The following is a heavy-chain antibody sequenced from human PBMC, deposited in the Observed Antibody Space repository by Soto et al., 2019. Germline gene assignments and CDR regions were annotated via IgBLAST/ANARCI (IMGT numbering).Heavy chain of an antibody. Sequence: QVQLVESGGGVVQPGRSLRLSCAASGFTFSSYGMHWVRQAPGKGLEWVAVIWYDGSNKYYADSVKGRFTISRDNSKNTLYLQMNSLRAEDTAVYYCARDRVVVAATPAWFDPWGQGTLVTVSS. J-gene: IGHJ5*02. CDR2: IWYDGSNK. D-gene: IGHD2-15*01. CDR1: GFTFSSYG. V-gene: IGHV3-33*01. CDR3: ARDRVVVAATPAWFDP.